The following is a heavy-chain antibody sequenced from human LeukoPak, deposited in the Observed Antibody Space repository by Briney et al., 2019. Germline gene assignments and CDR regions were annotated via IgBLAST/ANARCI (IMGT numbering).Heavy chain of an antibody. CDR1: GFTFSSYA. CDR2: INSDGSST. D-gene: IGHD6-19*01. V-gene: IGHV3-74*01. J-gene: IGHJ4*02. CDR3: ARFGYSSAQGY. Sequence: QPGRSLRLSCAASGFTFSSYAMHWVRQAPGKGLVWVSRINSDGSSTSYADSVKGRFTISRDNAKNTLYLQMNSLRAEDTAVYYCARFGYSSAQGYWGQGTLVTVSS.